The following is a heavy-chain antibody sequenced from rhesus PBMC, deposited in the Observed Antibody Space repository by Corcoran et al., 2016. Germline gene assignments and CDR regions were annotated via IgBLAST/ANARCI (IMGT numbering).Heavy chain of an antibody. CDR3: ARAPRIAAAYDY. V-gene: IGHV4-169*01. CDR1: GGSIRSSY. D-gene: IGHD6-25*01. J-gene: IGHJ4*01. Sequence: QLQLQESGPGLVKPSETLSVTCAVSGGSIRSSYWSWIRQAPGKGLEWIGYIYGSGSSTNYNPSLKSRVTLSVDTSKNQFSLKLSSVTAADTAVYYCARAPRIAAAYDYWGQGVLVTVSS. CDR2: IYGSGSST.